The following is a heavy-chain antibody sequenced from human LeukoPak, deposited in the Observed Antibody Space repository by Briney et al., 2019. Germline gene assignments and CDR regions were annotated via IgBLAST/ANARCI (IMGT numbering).Heavy chain of an antibody. Sequence: PGGSLRLSCAASGFTFSSYWMSWVRQAPGKGLEWVANIKQDGSEKYYVDSVKGRFTISRDNAKNSLYLQMNSLRDEDTAVYYCARDQADCSSTSCYYYYYGMDVWGQGTTVTVSS. CDR3: ARDQADCSSTSCYYYYYGMDV. J-gene: IGHJ6*02. V-gene: IGHV3-7*01. D-gene: IGHD2-2*01. CDR2: IKQDGSEK. CDR1: GFTFSSYW.